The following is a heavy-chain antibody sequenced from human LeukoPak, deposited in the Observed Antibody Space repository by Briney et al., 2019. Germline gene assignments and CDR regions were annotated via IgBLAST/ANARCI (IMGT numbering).Heavy chain of an antibody. CDR2: ISSSSSYI. V-gene: IGHV3-21*01. CDR3: ASQLWFGESYFDY. CDR1: GFTFSSYS. D-gene: IGHD3-10*01. J-gene: IGHJ4*02. Sequence: GGSLRLSCAASGFTFSSYSMNWVRQAPGKGLEWGSSISSSSSYIYYADSVKGRFTISRDNAKNSLYLQMNSLRAEDTAVYYCASQLWFGESYFDYWGQGTLVTVSS.